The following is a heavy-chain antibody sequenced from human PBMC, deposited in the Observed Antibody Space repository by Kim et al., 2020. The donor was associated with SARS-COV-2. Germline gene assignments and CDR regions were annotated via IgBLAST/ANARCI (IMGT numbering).Heavy chain of an antibody. CDR2: GST. J-gene: IGHJ6*02. Sequence: GSTYYNPSLKGRVTISVDTSKNQFSLKLTSVTATDTAVYYCARRGSGMDVWGQGTTVTVS. D-gene: IGHD1-26*01. V-gene: IGHV4-39*01. CDR3: ARRGSGMDV.